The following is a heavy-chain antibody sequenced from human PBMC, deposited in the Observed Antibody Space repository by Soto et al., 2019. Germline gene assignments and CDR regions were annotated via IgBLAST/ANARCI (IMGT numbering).Heavy chain of an antibody. Sequence: GGSLRLSCSASEFTFSSYSMNWVLQAPVKGLGLVSYISSSSSTIHYADSVKGRFTMSRDNAKNSLYLQMNSLRAEDTAVYYCARGFTYMDVWGKGTTVTVSS. V-gene: IGHV3-48*01. CDR1: EFTFSSYS. J-gene: IGHJ6*03. CDR2: ISSSSSTI. CDR3: ARGFTYMDV.